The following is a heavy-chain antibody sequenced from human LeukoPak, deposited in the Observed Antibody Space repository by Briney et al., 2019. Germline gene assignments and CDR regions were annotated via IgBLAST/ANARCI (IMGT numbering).Heavy chain of an antibody. J-gene: IGHJ5*02. CDR1: GFTFSSYT. D-gene: IGHD3-22*01. Sequence: GGSLRLSCAASGFTFSSYTMNWVRQAPGKGLECVSYISSSGSTIFYADSVKGRFTISRDNAKNSLYLQMNSLRAEDTAVYYCARGTDYYDSSGYYYWFDPWGQGTLVTVPS. CDR2: ISSSGSTI. V-gene: IGHV3-48*04. CDR3: ARGTDYYDSSGYYYWFDP.